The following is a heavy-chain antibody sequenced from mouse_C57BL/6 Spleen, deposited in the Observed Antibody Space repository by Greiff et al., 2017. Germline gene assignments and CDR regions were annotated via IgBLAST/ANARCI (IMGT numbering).Heavy chain of an antibody. V-gene: IGHV1-9*01. CDR1: GYTFTGYW. CDR2: ILPGSGST. Sequence: QVQLQQSGAELMKPGASVKLSCKATGYTFTGYWLAWGKPRPGHGLEGIGEILPGSGSTNYNAKFKGMATFTSDTSSNTAYMQLSSLTTEDSAIYYCARGGLRRWDYWGQGTSVTVSS. J-gene: IGHJ4*01. D-gene: IGHD2-4*01. CDR3: ARGGLRRWDY.